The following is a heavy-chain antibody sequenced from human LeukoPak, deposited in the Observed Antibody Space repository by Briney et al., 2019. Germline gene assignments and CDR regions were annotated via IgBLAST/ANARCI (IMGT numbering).Heavy chain of an antibody. D-gene: IGHD6-19*01. CDR2: ISYDGSNK. CDR1: GFTFSSYG. CDR3: AKDSGQWLVNGMDV. J-gene: IGHJ6*02. V-gene: IGHV3-30*18. Sequence: GGSLRLSCAASGFTFSSYGMHWVRQAPGKGLEWVAVISYDGSNKYYADSVKGRFTISRDNSKNTLYLQMNRLRAEDTAVYYCAKDSGQWLVNGMDVWGQGTTVTVSS.